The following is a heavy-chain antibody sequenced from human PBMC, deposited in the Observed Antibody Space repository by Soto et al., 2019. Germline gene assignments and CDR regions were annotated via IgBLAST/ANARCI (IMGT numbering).Heavy chain of an antibody. CDR2: IYHSGST. V-gene: IGHV4-30-2*01. Sequence: PSETLSLTCAVSGGSISSGGYSWSWIRQPPGKGLEWIGYIYHSGSTYYNPSLKSRVTISVDTSKNQYSLKLSSVTAADTAVYYCARQLPRGKVDYFDSWGQGTLVTVSS. CDR3: ARQLPRGKVDYFDS. J-gene: IGHJ4*02. D-gene: IGHD1-1*01. CDR1: GGSISSGGYS.